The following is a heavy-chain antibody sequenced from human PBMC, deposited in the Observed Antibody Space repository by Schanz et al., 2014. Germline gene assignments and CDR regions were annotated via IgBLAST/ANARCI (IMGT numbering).Heavy chain of an antibody. D-gene: IGHD4-17*01. Sequence: QVLQVQSGSELKKPGTSVKVSCKASGYTFNNYTYVMIWVRQAPGQGLEWMGWINVGNGNMKYSQKFQGRVTITADRSTSTAYMELSSLRSEDTAVYYCARGYGDSPTDFWGQGTLVTVSS. CDR2: INVGNGNM. V-gene: IGHV1-3*01. CDR1: GYTFNNYT. CDR3: ARGYGDSPTDF. J-gene: IGHJ4*02.